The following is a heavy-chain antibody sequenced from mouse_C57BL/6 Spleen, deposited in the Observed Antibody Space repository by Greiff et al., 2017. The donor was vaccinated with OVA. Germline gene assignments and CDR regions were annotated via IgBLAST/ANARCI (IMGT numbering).Heavy chain of an antibody. CDR2: ISGGGGNT. V-gene: IGHV5-9*01. CDR3: ARHYYGSSYRYFDV. CDR1: GFTFSSYT. Sequence: EVQRVESGGGLVKPGGSLKLSCAASGFTFSSYTMSWVRQTPEKRLEWVATISGGGGNTYYPDSVKGRFTISRANAKNTLYLQMSSLRSEDTALYYCARHYYGSSYRYFDVWGTGTTVTVSS. D-gene: IGHD1-1*01. J-gene: IGHJ1*03.